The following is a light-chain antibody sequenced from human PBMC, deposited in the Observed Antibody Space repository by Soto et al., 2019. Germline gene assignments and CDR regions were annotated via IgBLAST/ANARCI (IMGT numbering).Light chain of an antibody. J-gene: IGKJ2*01. V-gene: IGKV3-20*01. CDR2: GAS. CDR3: QQCVRSPYT. Sequence: EIVLTQSPGTLSLSPGERGTLSCWASQSVSGNDLAWYQQKPGQAPRLLIYGASSRATGIPDRFSGNGSGTDFTLTIRRVEPEDVAVYSCQQCVRSPYTFGQGTKLEIK. CDR1: QSVSGND.